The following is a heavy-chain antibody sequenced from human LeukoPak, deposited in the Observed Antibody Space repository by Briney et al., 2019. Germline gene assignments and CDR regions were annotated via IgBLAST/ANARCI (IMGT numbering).Heavy chain of an antibody. Sequence: GRSLRLSCAASGLTFSSYGMHWVRQAPGKGLEWVAVIWYDGSNKYYADSVKGRFTISRDNSKNTLYLQMNSLRAEDAAVYYCARDNYYDSSGYSGTRHDYWGQGTLVTVSS. V-gene: IGHV3-33*08. D-gene: IGHD3-22*01. CDR2: IWYDGSNK. CDR3: ARDNYYDSSGYSGTRHDY. J-gene: IGHJ4*02. CDR1: GLTFSSYG.